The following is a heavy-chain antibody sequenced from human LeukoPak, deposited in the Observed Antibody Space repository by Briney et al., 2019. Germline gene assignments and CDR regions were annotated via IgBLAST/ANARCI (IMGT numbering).Heavy chain of an antibody. J-gene: IGHJ1*01. D-gene: IGHD6-13*01. Sequence: GGSLRLSCAAPEFTFSTYAMHWVRQAPGKGLEWVAVISYDGSNKYYADSVKGRFTISRDNSKNTLYLQMNSLRAEDTAVYYCARGGTAAAKYFKHWGQGTLVTVSS. CDR1: EFTFSTYA. CDR3: ARGGTAAAKYFKH. CDR2: ISYDGSNK. V-gene: IGHV3-30*04.